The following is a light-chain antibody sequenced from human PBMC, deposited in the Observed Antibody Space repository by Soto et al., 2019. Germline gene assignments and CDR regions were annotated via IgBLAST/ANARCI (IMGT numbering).Light chain of an antibody. Sequence: DIQMTQSPSSLSASVGDRVTITCRACQSISHYLSWYQQKPGKAPKLLIHAASRLQSGVPSRFSGGGSGTEFTLTINSLQPEDFASYYCQQSYTAPTFGQGTKLEI. CDR3: QQSYTAPT. V-gene: IGKV1-39*01. J-gene: IGKJ2*01. CDR1: QSISHY. CDR2: AAS.